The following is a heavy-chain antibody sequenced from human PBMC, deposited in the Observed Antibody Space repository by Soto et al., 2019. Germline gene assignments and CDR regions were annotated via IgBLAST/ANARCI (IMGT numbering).Heavy chain of an antibody. D-gene: IGHD3-10*01. Sequence: ASVKVSCKASGYTFTSYDINWVRQATGQGLEWMGWMNPNSGNTGYAQKFQGRVTMTRNTSISTAYMELSSLRSEDTAVYYCASGMAYYYYYYMDVWGKGTTVTVSS. CDR3: ASGMAYYYYYYMDV. CDR1: GYTFTSYD. V-gene: IGHV1-8*01. CDR2: MNPNSGNT. J-gene: IGHJ6*03.